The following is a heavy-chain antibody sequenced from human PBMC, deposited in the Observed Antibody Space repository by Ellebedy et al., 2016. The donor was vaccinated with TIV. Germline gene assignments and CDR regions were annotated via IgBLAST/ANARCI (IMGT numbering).Heavy chain of an antibody. D-gene: IGHD3-22*01. J-gene: IGHJ3*02. CDR1: GFTFSSYA. CDR3: TKDQNSIGYYYPDAFDI. Sequence: PGGSLRLSCAASGFTFSSYAMSWVRQAPGKELEWVSTISNTGSRTYYADSVEGRFIISRDNSKETVYLQMNSLRAEDTAVYYCTKDQNSIGYYYPDAFDIWGQGTMVTVSS. CDR2: ISNTGSRT. V-gene: IGHV3-23*01.